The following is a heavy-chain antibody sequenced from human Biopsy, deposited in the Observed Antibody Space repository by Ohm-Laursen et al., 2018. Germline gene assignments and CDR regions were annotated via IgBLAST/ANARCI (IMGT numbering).Heavy chain of an antibody. CDR3: AKGQDLRGGAEYFQH. J-gene: IGHJ1*01. CDR2: INPHSGTT. D-gene: IGHD2-15*01. Sequence: SVKVSCKASGYTFTGQYLHWVRQAPGQGLEWMGWINPHSGTTKFAQDFQGRVTMTRDTSITTAYMDLRRLRPDDTAVYYCAKGQDLRGGAEYFQHWGQGALVTVSS. V-gene: IGHV1-2*02. CDR1: GYTFTGQY.